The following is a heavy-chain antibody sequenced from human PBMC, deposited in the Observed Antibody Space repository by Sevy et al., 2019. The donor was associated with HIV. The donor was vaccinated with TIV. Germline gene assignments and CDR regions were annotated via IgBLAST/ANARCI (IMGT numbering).Heavy chain of an antibody. V-gene: IGHV3-48*02. CDR2: IGGGTSSI. D-gene: IGHD3-10*01. J-gene: IGHJ4*02. CDR3: AEDRGVRGVQFDY. Sequence: GGSLRLSCAASGFTFNIYSMNWVRQAPGKGLEWVSYIGGGTSSIYYADSVKGRFTISRDNAKNSLYLQMNSLRDEDTAVYYCAEDRGVRGVQFDYWGQGTLVTVSS. CDR1: GFTFNIYS.